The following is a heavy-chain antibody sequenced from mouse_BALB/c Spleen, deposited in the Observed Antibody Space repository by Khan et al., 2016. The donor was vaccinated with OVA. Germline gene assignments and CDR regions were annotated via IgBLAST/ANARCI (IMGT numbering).Heavy chain of an antibody. CDR1: GYTFTSYV. D-gene: IGHD2-10*01. Sequence: EVQLQQSGPELVKPGASVKMSCKASGYTFTSYVMHWVKQKPGQGLEWIGYINPYNDGSKYNEKFKGKATLTSDKSSSTSYMELSSLTSEDSAVYYRARSTYYGNPYAMDYWGQGTSVTVSS. CDR3: ARSTYYGNPYAMDY. CDR2: INPYNDGS. V-gene: IGHV1S136*01. J-gene: IGHJ4*01.